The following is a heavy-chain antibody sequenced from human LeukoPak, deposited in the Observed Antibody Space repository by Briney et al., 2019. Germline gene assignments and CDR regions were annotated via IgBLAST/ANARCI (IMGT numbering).Heavy chain of an antibody. CDR2: ISAYNGNT. CDR3: ARDTGAMVLFDY. J-gene: IGHJ4*02. CDR1: GYTFTGYY. D-gene: IGHD4/OR15-4a*01. Sequence: ASVKVSCKASGYTFTGYYIYWVRQAPGQGLEWMGWISAYNGNTNYAQKLQGRVTMTTDTSTSTAYMELRSLRSDDTAVYYCARDTGAMVLFDYWGQGTLVTVSS. V-gene: IGHV1-18*04.